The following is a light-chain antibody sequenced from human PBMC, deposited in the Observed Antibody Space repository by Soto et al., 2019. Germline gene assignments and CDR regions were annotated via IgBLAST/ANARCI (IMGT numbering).Light chain of an antibody. CDR3: QQYGSSGT. Sequence: TQAPSALTQSPGERAILYCRASQSVSNNYLAWYQQKPGQAPRLLIYGASNRATGIPDRFSGSGSGTDFTLTISRLEPEDFAVYYCQQYGSSGTFGQGTKVDIK. CDR2: GAS. J-gene: IGKJ1*01. V-gene: IGKV3-20*01. CDR1: QSVSNNY.